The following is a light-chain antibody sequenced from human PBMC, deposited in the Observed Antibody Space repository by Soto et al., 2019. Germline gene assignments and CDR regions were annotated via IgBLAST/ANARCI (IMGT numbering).Light chain of an antibody. V-gene: IGKV1-39*01. CDR2: AAS. CDR3: QQSFGPLTIT. CDR1: QSINNY. Sequence: DIQMTQSPSSLSASAGDRVTITCRASQSINNYLNWYQQKSGKAPQLLIYAASNLQSGVPSRFSGSGSGTDFTLTISGLQPEDFATYYCQQSFGPLTITFGQGTRLE. J-gene: IGKJ5*01.